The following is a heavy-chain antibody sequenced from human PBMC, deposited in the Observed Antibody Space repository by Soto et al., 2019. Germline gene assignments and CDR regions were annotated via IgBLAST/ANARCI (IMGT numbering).Heavy chain of an antibody. J-gene: IGHJ4*02. CDR1: GFTFSNAW. D-gene: IGHD2-2*01. Sequence: EVQLVESGGGLVKPGGSLRLSCAASGFTFSNAWMSWVRQAPGKGLEWVGRIKSKTDGGTTDYAAPVTGRFTISRDDSKNTLYLQMNSLKTEDTAVYYCTTTVGVYCSSTSCYHDYWGQGTLVTVSS. V-gene: IGHV3-15*01. CDR3: TTTVGVYCSSTSCYHDY. CDR2: IKSKTDGGTT.